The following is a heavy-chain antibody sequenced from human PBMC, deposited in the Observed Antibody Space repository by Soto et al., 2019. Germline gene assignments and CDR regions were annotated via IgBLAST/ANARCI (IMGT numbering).Heavy chain of an antibody. CDR2: IYPGDSDT. V-gene: IGHV5-51*01. J-gene: IGHJ4*02. CDR1: GYSFTSYW. CDR3: ARRGYSGYDYLHYFDY. D-gene: IGHD5-12*01. Sequence: AGESLKISCKGSGYSFTSYWIGWVRQMPGKGLEWMGIIYPGDSDTRYSPSFQGQVTISADKSISTAYLQWSSLKASDTAMYYCARRGYSGYDYLHYFDYWGQGTLVTVAS.